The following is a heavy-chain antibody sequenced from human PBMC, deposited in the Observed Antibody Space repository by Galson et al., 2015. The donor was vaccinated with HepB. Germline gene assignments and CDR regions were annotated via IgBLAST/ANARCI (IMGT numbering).Heavy chain of an antibody. Sequence: SLRLSCAASGFTFSSYAMHWVRQAPGKGLEWVAVISYDGSNKYYADSVKGRFTISRDNSKNTLYLQMNSLRAEDTAVYYCAREEWLEHHFDYWGQGTLVTVSS. CDR2: ISYDGSNK. CDR3: AREEWLEHHFDY. V-gene: IGHV3-30*04. D-gene: IGHD6-19*01. CDR1: GFTFSSYA. J-gene: IGHJ4*02.